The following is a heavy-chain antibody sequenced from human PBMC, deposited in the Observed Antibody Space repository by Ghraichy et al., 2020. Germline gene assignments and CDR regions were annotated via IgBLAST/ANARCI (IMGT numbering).Heavy chain of an antibody. CDR3: ARHMGVTTEPFDY. Sequence: SETLSLTCTVSGGSISSSSYYWGWIRQPPGKGLEWIGSIYYSGSTYYNPSLKSRVTISVDTSKNQFSLKLSSVTAADTAVYYCARHMGVTTEPFDYWGQGTLVTVSS. CDR1: GGSISSSSYY. J-gene: IGHJ4*02. CDR2: IYYSGST. V-gene: IGHV4-39*01. D-gene: IGHD4-17*01.